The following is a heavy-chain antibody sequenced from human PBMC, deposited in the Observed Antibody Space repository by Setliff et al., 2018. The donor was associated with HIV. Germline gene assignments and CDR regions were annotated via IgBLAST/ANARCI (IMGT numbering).Heavy chain of an antibody. D-gene: IGHD1-26*01. Sequence: GSLRLSCAGSGFTFNNFWMAWVRQRPGKGLEWVSGINWNGAITDYADSVKGRFTISRDNAKNSLHLQMNSLRAEDAAFYYCARDPSAGANLYYYVDVWGKGTTVTVSS. J-gene: IGHJ6*03. CDR2: INWNGAIT. CDR3: ARDPSAGANLYYYVDV. CDR1: GFTFNNFW. V-gene: IGHV3-20*04.